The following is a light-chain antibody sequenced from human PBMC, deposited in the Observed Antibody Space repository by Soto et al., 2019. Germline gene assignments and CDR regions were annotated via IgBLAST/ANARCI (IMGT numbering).Light chain of an antibody. CDR2: DAS. CDR1: ESVSRY. J-gene: IGKJ4*01. CDR3: QQSSRT. V-gene: IGKV3-11*01. Sequence: EIVLTQSPATLSLSPGEKATLACRASESVSRYLAWYQQKPGQAPRLLIYDASNRATGIPTRFSGSGSGTDFTLTSRSLEPDDFSVYYCQQSSRTFGGGTKVEI.